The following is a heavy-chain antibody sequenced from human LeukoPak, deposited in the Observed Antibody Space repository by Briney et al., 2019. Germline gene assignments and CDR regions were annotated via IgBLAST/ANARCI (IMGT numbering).Heavy chain of an antibody. J-gene: IGHJ4*02. Sequence: SETLSLTCTVSGGSISSGDYYWSWIRQPPGKGLEWIGEINHSGSTNYNPSLKSRVTISVDTSKNQFSLKLSSVTAADTAVYYCARKDLYSSSWYGFRFGGCFDYWGQGTLVTVSS. D-gene: IGHD6-13*01. V-gene: IGHV4-39*07. CDR3: ARKDLYSSSWYGFRFGGCFDY. CDR2: INHSGST. CDR1: GGSISSGDYY.